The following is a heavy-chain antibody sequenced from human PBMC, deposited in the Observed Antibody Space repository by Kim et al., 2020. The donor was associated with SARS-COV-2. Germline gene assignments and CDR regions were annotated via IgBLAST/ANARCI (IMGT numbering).Heavy chain of an antibody. D-gene: IGHD2-2*01. V-gene: IGHV3-74*01. Sequence: GGSLRLSCAASGFTFSSYWMHWVRQGPGKGLVWVSRMSSDGSSTSYADSVKGRFTISRDNAKNTLYLQVNSLRAEDTAVYYCARGPVNIVVAPDDSTGGTQNFYYGMDVCSQGTTVTVS. CDR2: MSSDGSST. J-gene: IGHJ6*02. CDR1: GFTFSSYW. CDR3: ARGPVNIVVAPDDSTGGTQNFYYGMDV.